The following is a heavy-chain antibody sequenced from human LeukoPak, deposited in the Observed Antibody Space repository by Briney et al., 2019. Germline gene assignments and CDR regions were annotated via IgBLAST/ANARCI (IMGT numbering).Heavy chain of an antibody. J-gene: IGHJ4*02. CDR2: IWYDGSNK. CDR3: ASQYTSSRIFDD. D-gene: IGHD6-13*01. CDR1: GFTFSSYG. Sequence: GGSLRLSCAASGFTFSSYGIHWVRQAPGKGLEWVAVIWYDGSNKYYADSVKGRFTVSRDNAKNSLYLQMNSLRAEDTAVYFCASQYTSSRIFDDWGQGTLVTVSS. V-gene: IGHV3-33*03.